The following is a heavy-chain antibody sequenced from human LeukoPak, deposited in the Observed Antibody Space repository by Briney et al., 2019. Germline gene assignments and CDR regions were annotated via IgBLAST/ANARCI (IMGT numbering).Heavy chain of an antibody. J-gene: IGHJ5*02. D-gene: IGHD2-2*02. CDR2: IIPVFGTT. Sequence: ASVKVSCKASGGTFSSYAISWVRQAPGQGLEWMGGIIPVFGTTNYAQKFQGRVTITADESTRTAYMELSSLRSEDTAVYYCARVTGGRYCSTTSCYMRGWFDPWGQGTLVTVSS. CDR3: ARVTGGRYCSTTSCYMRGWFDP. V-gene: IGHV1-69*13. CDR1: GGTFSSYA.